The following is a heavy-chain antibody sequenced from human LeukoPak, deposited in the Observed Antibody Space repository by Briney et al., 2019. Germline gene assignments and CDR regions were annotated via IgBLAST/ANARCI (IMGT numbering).Heavy chain of an antibody. J-gene: IGHJ4*02. Sequence: SETLSLTCAVYGGSFSGYYWSWIRQPPGKGLEWIGEINHSGSTNYNPSLKSRVTISVDTSKNQFSLKLSSVTAADTAVYYCARGLRYCSGGRCLGRYFDYWGQGTLVTVSS. CDR2: INHSGST. CDR1: GGSFSGYY. V-gene: IGHV4-34*01. CDR3: ARGLRYCSGGRCLGRYFDY. D-gene: IGHD2-15*01.